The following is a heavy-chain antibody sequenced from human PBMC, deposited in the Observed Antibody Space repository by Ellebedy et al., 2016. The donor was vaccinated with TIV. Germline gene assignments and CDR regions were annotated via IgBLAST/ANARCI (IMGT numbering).Heavy chain of an antibody. J-gene: IGHJ4*02. CDR3: VRDYYDSSGYYYGGH. V-gene: IGHV3-48*02. CDR1: GFTFSSYN. D-gene: IGHD3-22*01. CDR2: ISSSSTTI. Sequence: GESLKISCAASGFTFSSYNMNWVRQAPGKGLEWVSYISSSSTTIYYADSVKGRFTISRDNGKNSLYLQMNSLRDEDTAVYYCVRDYYDSSGYYYGGHWGQGTLVTVSS.